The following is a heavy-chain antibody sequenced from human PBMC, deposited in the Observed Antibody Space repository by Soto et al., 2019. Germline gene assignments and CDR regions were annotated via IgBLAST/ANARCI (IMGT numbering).Heavy chain of an antibody. CDR3: ARDSFLYSSPDSMIFDY. V-gene: IGHV1-2*04. CDR2: INPNSGGT. D-gene: IGHD6-19*01. CDR1: GYTFTGYY. Sequence: ASVKVSCKASGYTFTGYYMPWVWQAPGQGLEWMGWINPNSGGTNYAQKFQGWVTMTRDTSISTAYMELSRLRSDDTAVYYCARDSFLYSSPDSMIFDYWGQGTLVTVSS. J-gene: IGHJ4*02.